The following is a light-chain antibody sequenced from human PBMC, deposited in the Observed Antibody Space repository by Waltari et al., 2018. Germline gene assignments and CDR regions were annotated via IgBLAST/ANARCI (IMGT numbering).Light chain of an antibody. CDR3: CSYAGSSYV. V-gene: IGLV2-23*01. J-gene: IGLJ1*01. CDR1: SSDVGSYNL. Sequence: QSALTQPASVSGSPGQSITISCTGTSSDVGSYNLVSWYQQHPGKAPKLMIDEGSKRPSGVSNRFSGSKSGNTASLTISGLQAEDEADYYCCSYAGSSYVFGTGTKVTVL. CDR2: EGS.